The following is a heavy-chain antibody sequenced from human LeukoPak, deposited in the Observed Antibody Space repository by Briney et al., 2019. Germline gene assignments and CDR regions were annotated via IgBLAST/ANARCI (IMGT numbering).Heavy chain of an antibody. CDR3: AKDRASLRGPLDY. V-gene: IGHV3-23*01. J-gene: IGHJ4*02. D-gene: IGHD3-10*01. CDR2: ISGSGGST. Sequence: GGSLRLSCAASGFTFSSHAMNWVRQAPGKGLEWVSAISGSGGSTYYADSVKGRFTISRDNSKNTLYLQMNSLRAEDTAVYYCAKDRASLRGPLDYWGQGTLVTVSS. CDR1: GFTFSSHA.